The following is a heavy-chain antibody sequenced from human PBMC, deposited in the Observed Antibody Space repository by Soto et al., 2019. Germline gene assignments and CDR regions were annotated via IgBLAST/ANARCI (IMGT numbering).Heavy chain of an antibody. D-gene: IGHD2-8*01. V-gene: IGHV3-74*01. J-gene: IGHJ4*02. CDR1: GFTFSSYW. CDR3: AREYGSTNSFDY. Sequence: PGGSLRLSRAASGFTFSSYWIHWVRQAPGKGLVWVSRINSDGSSTSYADSVKGRFTISRDNAKNTLYLQMNSLRAEDTAVYYFAREYGSTNSFDYWGQGTLVTVSS. CDR2: INSDGSST.